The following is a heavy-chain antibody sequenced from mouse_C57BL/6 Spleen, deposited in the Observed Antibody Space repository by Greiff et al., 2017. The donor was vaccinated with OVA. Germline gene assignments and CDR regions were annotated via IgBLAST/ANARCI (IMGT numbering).Heavy chain of an antibody. CDR2: INPNYGTT. V-gene: IGHV1-39*01. CDR3: AKVYGSKGYFDV. CDR1: GYSFTAYN. D-gene: IGHD1-1*01. J-gene: IGHJ1*03. Sequence: VQLQQSGPELVKPGASVKISCKASGYSFTAYNMNWVKQSNGKSLEWIGVINPNYGTTSYNQKFKGKATLTVDQSSSTAYMQLNSLTSEDSAVYYCAKVYGSKGYFDVWGTGTTVTVSS.